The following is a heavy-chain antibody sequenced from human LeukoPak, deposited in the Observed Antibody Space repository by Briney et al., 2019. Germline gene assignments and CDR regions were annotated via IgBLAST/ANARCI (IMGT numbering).Heavy chain of an antibody. Sequence: GGSLRLSCAASAFTVSSNYMSWVRQAPGKGLEWVSVIYSGGSTYYAASVKGRFTISRDNSKNTLYLQMNSLRAEDTAVYYCAREGIDSSGYSHFDYWGQGTLVTVSS. CDR3: AREGIDSSGYSHFDY. D-gene: IGHD3-22*01. CDR2: IYSGGST. V-gene: IGHV3-53*05. J-gene: IGHJ4*02. CDR1: AFTVSSNY.